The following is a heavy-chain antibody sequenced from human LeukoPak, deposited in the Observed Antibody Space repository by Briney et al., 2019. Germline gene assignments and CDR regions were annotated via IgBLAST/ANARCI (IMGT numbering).Heavy chain of an antibody. CDR1: GGSISSGGYS. Sequence: SETLSLTCAASGGSISSGGYSWSWIRQPPGKGLEWIGYIYHSGSTYYNPSLKSRVTISVDRSKNQFSLKLSSVTAADTAVYYCARDTRYCSGGSCYPGNWFDPWGQGTLVTVSS. D-gene: IGHD2-15*01. V-gene: IGHV4-30-2*01. CDR2: IYHSGST. CDR3: ARDTRYCSGGSCYPGNWFDP. J-gene: IGHJ5*02.